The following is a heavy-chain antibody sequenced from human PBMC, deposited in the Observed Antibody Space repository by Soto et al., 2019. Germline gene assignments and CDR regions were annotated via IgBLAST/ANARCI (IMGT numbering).Heavy chain of an antibody. CDR3: ARDDGSGSYYNGGLDY. J-gene: IGHJ4*02. V-gene: IGHV1-3*01. Sequence: ASVKVSCKASGYTFTSYAMHWVRQAPGQGLEWIGRINAGNGNTKYAQKFQGRVTMTRDTSTSTVYMELSSLRSEDTAVYYCARDDGSGSYYNGGLDYWGQGALVTVSS. CDR1: GYTFTSYA. D-gene: IGHD3-10*01. CDR2: INAGNGNT.